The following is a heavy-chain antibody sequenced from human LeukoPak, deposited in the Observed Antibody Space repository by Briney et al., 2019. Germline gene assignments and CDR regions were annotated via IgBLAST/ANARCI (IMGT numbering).Heavy chain of an antibody. CDR2: ISGSGGNT. D-gene: IGHD4-23*01. Sequence: PGGSLRLSCAASGFPFSSFAMSWVRQAPGKGLEWVAGISGSGGNTYYADSVKGRFTISRDNAKNTLYLQMNSLRAEDTAVYYCASQLRWDFDYWGQGTPVTVSS. J-gene: IGHJ4*02. CDR3: ASQLRWDFDY. V-gene: IGHV3-23*01. CDR1: GFPFSSFA.